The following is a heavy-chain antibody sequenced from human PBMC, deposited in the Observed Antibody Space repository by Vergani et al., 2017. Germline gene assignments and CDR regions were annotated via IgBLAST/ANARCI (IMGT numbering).Heavy chain of an antibody. CDR3: AIERRSGYSYGTFDY. V-gene: IGHV5-51*01. Sequence: EVQLVQSGAEVKKPGESLKISCKGSGYSFTNYWIGWVRQTPGKGLEWMGIFYPGDSDTRYSPSFQGQVTISADRSISTAYLQWSSLKASDTAIYYCAIERRSGYSYGTFDYWGQGTLVTVSS. J-gene: IGHJ4*02. CDR1: GYSFTNYW. CDR2: FYPGDSDT. D-gene: IGHD5-18*01.